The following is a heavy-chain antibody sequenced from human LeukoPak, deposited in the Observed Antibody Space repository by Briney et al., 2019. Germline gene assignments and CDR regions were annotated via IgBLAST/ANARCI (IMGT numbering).Heavy chain of an antibody. D-gene: IGHD3-3*01. J-gene: IGHJ4*02. CDR3: ATSIRRITISS. Sequence: GRFLRLSCAASGFTFSTYAMHWVRQAPGKGLEWLTVISYNGSHQYYSDSVRGRFTISRDNSRNSVFLQINRLRPEDTAVYYCATSIRRITISSWGQGTLVTVSS. CDR2: ISYNGSHQ. CDR1: GFTFSTYA. V-gene: IGHV3-30*04.